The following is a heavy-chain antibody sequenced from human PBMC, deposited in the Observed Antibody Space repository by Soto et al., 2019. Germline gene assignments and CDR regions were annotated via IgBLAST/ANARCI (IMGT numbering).Heavy chain of an antibody. J-gene: IGHJ3*02. CDR1: GGTISSYA. CDR2: TSPTFGTA. CDR3: ARPISAAGTDAFDI. D-gene: IGHD6-13*01. Sequence: GASVKVSCSACGGTISSYAISWVRHDPGLGLEGMGGTSPTFGTANYAQKFQGRVTITTDESTSTAYMDLISLRSEDTAVYYCARPISAAGTDAFDIWGQGTMVTVSS. V-gene: IGHV1-69*05.